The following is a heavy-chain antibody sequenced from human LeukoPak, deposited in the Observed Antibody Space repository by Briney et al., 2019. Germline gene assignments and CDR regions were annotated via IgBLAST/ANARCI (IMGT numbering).Heavy chain of an antibody. CDR1: GYTFTGYY. CDR3: ASISPSSRYFDL. J-gene: IGHJ2*01. V-gene: IGHV1-2*06. CDR2: INPNSGGT. Sequence: ASVKVSCKASGYTFTGYYMHWVRQAPGQGLEWMGRINPNSGGTNNAQKFQGRVTMTRDTSISTAYMELSRLRSDDTAVYYCASISPSSRYFDLWGRGTLVTVSS.